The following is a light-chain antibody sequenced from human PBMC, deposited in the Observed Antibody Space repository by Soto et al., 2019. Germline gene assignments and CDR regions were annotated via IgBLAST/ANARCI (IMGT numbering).Light chain of an antibody. CDR2: GAS. CDR3: QQYKSWPT. CDR1: QSVSSN. Sequence: EIVMTQSPATLSVSPGERATLSCRASQSVSSNLAWYQQKPGQAPRLLIYGASTRATGIPARFSGSGSGTEFTLTISSLQSEDFGVYYCQQYKSWPTFGQGTKVEIK. V-gene: IGKV3-15*01. J-gene: IGKJ1*01.